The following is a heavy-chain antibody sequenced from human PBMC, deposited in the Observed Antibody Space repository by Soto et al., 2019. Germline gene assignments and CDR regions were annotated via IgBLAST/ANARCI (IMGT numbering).Heavy chain of an antibody. CDR3: AAAPRY. J-gene: IGHJ4*02. D-gene: IGHD2-15*01. CDR1: GGSISGYY. Sequence: SETLSLTCSVSGGSISGYYWSWIRQTPEKGLERIGYIYYSGSTNYNPSHKSRVTMLIDMSKNQFSIKMTTVSAEDTADYFCAAAPRYWGQGILVTVS. CDR2: IYYSGST. V-gene: IGHV4-59*01.